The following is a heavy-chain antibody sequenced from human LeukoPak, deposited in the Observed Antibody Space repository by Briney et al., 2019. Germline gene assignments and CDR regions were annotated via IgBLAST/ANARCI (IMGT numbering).Heavy chain of an antibody. CDR3: ARVLRYSGSYPWDY. Sequence: ASVKVSCKASGYTFTGYYMHWVRQAPGQGLEWMGRINPNSGGTNYAQKFQGRVTMTRDTSISTAYMELGRLRSDDTAVYYCARVLRYSGSYPWDYWGQGTLVTVSS. J-gene: IGHJ4*02. CDR2: INPNSGGT. D-gene: IGHD1-26*01. V-gene: IGHV1-2*06. CDR1: GYTFTGYY.